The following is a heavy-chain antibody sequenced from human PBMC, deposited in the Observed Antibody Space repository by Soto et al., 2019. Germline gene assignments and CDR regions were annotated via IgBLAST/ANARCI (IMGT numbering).Heavy chain of an antibody. D-gene: IGHD1-26*01. J-gene: IGHJ4*02. CDR3: AKGSRGATGYDY. CDR2: IYHSGST. Sequence: SETLSLTCAVSGGSISSGGYSWSWIRQPTGKGLEWIGYIYHSGSTYYNPSLKSRVTISVDRSNNQFSLKMSSVTAADTAVYCGAKGSRGATGYDYWGQGTLVTVSS. V-gene: IGHV4-30-2*01. CDR1: GGSISSGGYS.